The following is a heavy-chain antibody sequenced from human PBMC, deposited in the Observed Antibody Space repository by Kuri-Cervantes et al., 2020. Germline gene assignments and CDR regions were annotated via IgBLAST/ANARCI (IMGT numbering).Heavy chain of an antibody. Sequence: GGSLRLSCAASGFTFSSYAMHWVRQAPGKGLEWVAVISYDGSNKYYADSVKGRFTISRDNSKNTLYLQMNSLRAEDTAVYYCAVYDSSAQGDAFDIWGQGTMVTVSS. CDR3: AVYDSSAQGDAFDI. J-gene: IGHJ3*02. D-gene: IGHD3-22*01. CDR1: GFTFSSYA. V-gene: IGHV3-30*14. CDR2: ISYDGSNK.